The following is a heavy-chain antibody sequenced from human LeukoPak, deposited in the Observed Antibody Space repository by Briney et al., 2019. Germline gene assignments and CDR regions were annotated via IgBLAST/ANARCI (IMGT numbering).Heavy chain of an antibody. CDR1: GGSISNNC. J-gene: IGHJ4*02. Sequence: PSETLSLTCAVSGGSISNNCWSWVRQPPGKGLEWIGEIYHSGSTNYNPSLKSRITISVDKSKNQFSLKLSSVTAADTAVYYCARNPGIMGAHFDYWGQGTLVTVSS. V-gene: IGHV4-4*02. CDR3: ARNPGIMGAHFDY. CDR2: IYHSGST. D-gene: IGHD1-26*01.